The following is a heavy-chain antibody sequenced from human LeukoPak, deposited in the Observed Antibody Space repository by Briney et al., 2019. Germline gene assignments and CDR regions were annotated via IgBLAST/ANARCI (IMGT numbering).Heavy chain of an antibody. J-gene: IGHJ1*01. CDR2: IYPGDSDT. CDR1: GYSFTSYW. D-gene: IGHD5-24*01. V-gene: IGHV5-51*01. Sequence: GEALKISCKGSGYSFTSYWIGWVRQVPGKGLEWVGIIYPGDSDTRYSPSFQGQVTISGDKSISTAYLQWSSLQAPDTAIYYCARHRDGRSVDHWPQGPLDRVPS. CDR3: ARHRDGRSVDH.